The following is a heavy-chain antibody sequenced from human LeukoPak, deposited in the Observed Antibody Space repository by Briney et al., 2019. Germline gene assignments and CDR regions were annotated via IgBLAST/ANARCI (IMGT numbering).Heavy chain of an antibody. D-gene: IGHD6-13*01. Sequence: SETLSLTCTVSGGSITSNYWSWVRQPPGEGLGWIGFIHYSGSTHPNPTIQSRVTISADTSKNHLTLNLTSVTAAATAVYYCAKAGYISSFYEYWFDPWGQGTLVTVSS. CDR2: IHYSGST. CDR3: AKAGYISSFYEYWFDP. J-gene: IGHJ5*02. V-gene: IGHV4-59*01. CDR1: GGSITSNY.